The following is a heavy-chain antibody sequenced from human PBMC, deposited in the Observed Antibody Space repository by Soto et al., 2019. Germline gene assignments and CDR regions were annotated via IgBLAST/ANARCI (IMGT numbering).Heavy chain of an antibody. CDR2: ISGSGGST. Sequence: GGSLRLSCAASGFTFSSYAMSWVRQAPGKGLEWVSAISGSGGSTYYADSVKGRFTISRDNSKNTLYLQMNSLRAEDTAVYYCANSLFTMIVVVTRAMDVWGQGTTVTGSS. J-gene: IGHJ6*02. D-gene: IGHD3-22*01. V-gene: IGHV3-23*01. CDR1: GFTFSSYA. CDR3: ANSLFTMIVVVTRAMDV.